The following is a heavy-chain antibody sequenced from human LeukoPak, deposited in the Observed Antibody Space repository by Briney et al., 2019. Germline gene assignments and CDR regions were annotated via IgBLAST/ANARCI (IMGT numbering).Heavy chain of an antibody. Sequence: GGSLRLSCGASGFTFSSYSMNWVRQAPGKGLESVSSISRSSSFIYYADSVKGRFTISRDNAKNSLYLQMNSLRAEDTAVYYCARDQSPPPAAIFFYYGMDVWGQGTTVTVSS. CDR1: GFTFSSYS. V-gene: IGHV3-21*04. D-gene: IGHD2-2*01. CDR2: ISRSSSFI. CDR3: ARDQSPPPAAIFFYYGMDV. J-gene: IGHJ6*02.